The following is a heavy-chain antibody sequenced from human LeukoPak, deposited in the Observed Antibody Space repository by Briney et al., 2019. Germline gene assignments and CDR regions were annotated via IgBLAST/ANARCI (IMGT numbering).Heavy chain of an antibody. CDR1: GFTFSSYG. D-gene: IGHD5-18*01. J-gene: IGHJ4*02. V-gene: IGHV3-30*02. CDR2: IRYDGSNK. Sequence: GGSLRLSCAASGFTFSSYGMHWVRQAPGKGLEWVAFIRYDGSNKYYADSVKGRFTISRDNSKNTLYLQMNSLRAEDTAVYYCAKEIQVWLLTLPYYWGQGTLFTASS. CDR3: AKEIQVWLLTLPYY.